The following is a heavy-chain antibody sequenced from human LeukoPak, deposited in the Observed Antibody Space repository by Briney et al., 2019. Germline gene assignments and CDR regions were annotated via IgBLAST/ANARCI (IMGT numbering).Heavy chain of an antibody. D-gene: IGHD2-21*01. Sequence: MPSETLSLTCAVYGGSFSGYYWSWIRQPPGKGLEWIGEINHSGSTNYNPSLKSRVTISVDTSKNQFSLKLSSVTAADTAVYYCARVHLLRWFDYWGQGTLVTVSS. CDR1: GGSFSGYY. CDR2: INHSGST. J-gene: IGHJ4*02. CDR3: ARVHLLRWFDY. V-gene: IGHV4-34*01.